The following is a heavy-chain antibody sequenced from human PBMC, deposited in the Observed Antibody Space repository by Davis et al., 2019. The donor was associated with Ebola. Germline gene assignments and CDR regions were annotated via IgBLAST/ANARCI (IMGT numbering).Heavy chain of an antibody. V-gene: IGHV1-46*03. CDR3: TTPGGQDSGYDVFDI. Sequence: ASVKVSCKASGYTFTSFDINWVRQATGRGLEWMGMINPNDGRTIYAQKFQGRVTVTRDTSTTTVYMDLSSLRSEDTALYYCTTPGGQDSGYDVFDIWGQGTMVTVSS. CDR2: INPNDGRT. J-gene: IGHJ3*02. CDR1: GYTFTSFD. D-gene: IGHD5-12*01.